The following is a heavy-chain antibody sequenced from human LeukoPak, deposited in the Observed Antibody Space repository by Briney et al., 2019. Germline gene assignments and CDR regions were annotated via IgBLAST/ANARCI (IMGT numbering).Heavy chain of an antibody. D-gene: IGHD6-13*01. J-gene: IGHJ4*02. CDR3: ARGSSSSHHPALS. CDR2: IHYSGST. CDR1: GGSISSSSYY. Sequence: PSETLSLTCTVSGGSISSSSYYWGWIRQPPGKGLEWIGSIHYSGSTNYNPSLKSRVTISVDKSKNQFSLKLSSVTAADTAVYYCARGSSSSHHPALSWGQGTLVTVSS. V-gene: IGHV4-39*07.